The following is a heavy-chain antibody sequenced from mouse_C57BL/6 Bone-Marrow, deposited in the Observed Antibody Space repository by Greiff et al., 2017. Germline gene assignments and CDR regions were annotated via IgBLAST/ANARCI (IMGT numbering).Heavy chain of an antibody. J-gene: IGHJ3*01. CDR1: GYTFTSYW. Sequence: VQLQQPGAELVKPGASVKMSCKASGYTFTSYWITWVKQRPGQGLEWIGDIYPGSGSTNYNEKFKSKATLTVDTSSSTAYMQLSSLTSEDSAVYDCARWYYCGSRDGLAYWGQGTRVTVSA. V-gene: IGHV1-55*01. CDR2: IYPGSGST. D-gene: IGHD1-1*01. CDR3: ARWYYCGSRDGLAY.